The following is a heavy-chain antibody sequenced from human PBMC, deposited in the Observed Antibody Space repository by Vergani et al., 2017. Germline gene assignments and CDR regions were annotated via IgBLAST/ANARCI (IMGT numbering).Heavy chain of an antibody. V-gene: IGHV3-23*01. CDR1: GFTFSSYA. J-gene: IGHJ4*02. CDR3: AKDYPYYYDSSGLFDY. D-gene: IGHD3-22*01. Sequence: EVQLLESGGGLVQPGGSLRLSCAASGFTFSSYAMSWVRQAPGKGLEWVSAISGSGGGTYYAHSVKGRFTISRDKSKNTLYLQMNRLRAEDTAVYYCAKDYPYYYDSSGLFDYWGQGILVTVSS. CDR2: ISGSGGGT.